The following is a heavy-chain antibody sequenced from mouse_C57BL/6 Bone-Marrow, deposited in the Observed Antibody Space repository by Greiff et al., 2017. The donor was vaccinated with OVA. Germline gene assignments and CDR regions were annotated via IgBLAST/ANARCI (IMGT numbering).Heavy chain of an antibody. Sequence: QVQLQQPGPELVKPGASVKISCKASGYAFSSSWMNWVKQRPGKGLEWIGRIYPGDGDTNYNGKFKGKATLTEDKSSSTAYLQLSSLTSEDSDDYVCARDSNYCFDYWGQGTTLTVSS. CDR2: IYPGDGDT. V-gene: IGHV1-82*01. J-gene: IGHJ2*01. D-gene: IGHD2-5*01. CDR1: GYAFSSSW. CDR3: ARDSNYCFDY.